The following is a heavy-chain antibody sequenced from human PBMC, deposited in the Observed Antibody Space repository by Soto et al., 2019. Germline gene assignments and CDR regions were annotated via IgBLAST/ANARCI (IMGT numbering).Heavy chain of an antibody. CDR1: GGTFSSYT. Sequence: QVQLVQSGAEVKKPGSSVKVSCKASGGTFSSYTISWVRQAPGQGLEWMGRIIPILGIANYAQEFQGRVTISADKSMSTAYMELSSLRSEDTAVYYCATYSATSTEAYFDYWGQGTLVTVSS. CDR3: ATYSATSTEAYFDY. D-gene: IGHD4-17*01. J-gene: IGHJ4*02. V-gene: IGHV1-69*02. CDR2: IIPILGIA.